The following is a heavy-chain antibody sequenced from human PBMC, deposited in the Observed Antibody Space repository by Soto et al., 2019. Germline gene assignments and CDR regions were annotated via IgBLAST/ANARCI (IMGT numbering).Heavy chain of an antibody. Sequence: QVQLVESGGGVVQPGRSLRLSCAASGFTFSSYGMHWVRQAPGKGLEWVAIIWYDGINKYYADSVKGRFTISRDNSRNTLYLQMNSLRAEDTAVYSCARDRWRGYYDSTLTQGSFGDYWGQGTLVTVSS. CDR1: GFTFSSYG. D-gene: IGHD3-22*01. V-gene: IGHV3-33*01. CDR3: ARDRWRGYYDSTLTQGSFGDY. CDR2: IWYDGINK. J-gene: IGHJ4*02.